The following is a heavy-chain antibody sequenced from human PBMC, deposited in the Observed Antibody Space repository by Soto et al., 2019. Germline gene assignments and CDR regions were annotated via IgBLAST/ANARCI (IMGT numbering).Heavy chain of an antibody. CDR1: GFTFSSYG. V-gene: IGHV3-33*01. CDR2: IWYDGSNK. J-gene: IGHJ6*02. Sequence: GGSLRLSCAASGFTFSSYGMHWARQAPGKGLEWVAVIWYDGSNKYYADSVKGRFTITRDNSKNTLYLQMNSLRAEDTAVYYCARVRFSTGPPDGRLYYYYGMDVWGQGTTVTVSS. D-gene: IGHD3-10*01. CDR3: ARVRFSTGPPDGRLYYYYGMDV.